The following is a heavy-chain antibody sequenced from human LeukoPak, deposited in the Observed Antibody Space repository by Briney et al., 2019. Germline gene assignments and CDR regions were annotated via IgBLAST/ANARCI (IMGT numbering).Heavy chain of an antibody. J-gene: IGHJ4*02. D-gene: IGHD3-9*01. V-gene: IGHV4-4*07. CDR3: ARSREYYDILTGYFTEYYFDY. Sequence: TSETLSLTCTVSGGSISSYYWSWIRQPAGKGLEWIGRIYTSGSTNYNPSLKSRVTMSVDTSKNQFSLKLSSVTAADTAVYYCARSREYYDILTGYFTEYYFDYWGQGTLVTVSS. CDR2: IYTSGST. CDR1: GGSISSYY.